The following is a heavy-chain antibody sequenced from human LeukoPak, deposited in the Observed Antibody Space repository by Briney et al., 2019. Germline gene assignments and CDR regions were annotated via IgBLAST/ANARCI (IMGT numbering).Heavy chain of an antibody. CDR3: ARWYSSGWYSDY. D-gene: IGHD6-19*01. CDR2: VSGTSEYI. V-gene: IGHV3-21*06. J-gene: IGHJ4*02. Sequence: PGGSLRLSCAASGFSFSTYSMIWVRQAPGKGLEWVSSVSGTSEYIYYADSVRGRFTISRDNAKNTVYLQMDSLRAEDTAVYYCARWYSSGWYSDYWGQGTLVTVSS. CDR1: GFSFSTYS.